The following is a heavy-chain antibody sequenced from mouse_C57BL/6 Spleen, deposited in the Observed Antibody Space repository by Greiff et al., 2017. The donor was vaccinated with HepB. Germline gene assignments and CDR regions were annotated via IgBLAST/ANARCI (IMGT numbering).Heavy chain of an antibody. V-gene: IGHV1-9*01. CDR2: ILPGSGST. CDR1: GYTFTGYW. J-gene: IGHJ2*01. Sequence: QVQLQQSGAELMKPGDSVKLSCKATGYTFTGYWIEWVKQRPGHGLEWIGEILPGSGSTNYKEKCKGKATFTADTASNTAYMQLSSLTTKDSAIYYCAALDSSGYVDYWGQGTTLTVSS. CDR3: AALDSSGYVDY. D-gene: IGHD3-2*02.